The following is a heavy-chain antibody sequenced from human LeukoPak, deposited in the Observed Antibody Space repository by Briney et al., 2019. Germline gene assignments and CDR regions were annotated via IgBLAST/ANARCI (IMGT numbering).Heavy chain of an antibody. CDR1: GFSFSSSW. CDR2: IKEDGSEK. V-gene: IGHV3-7*05. Sequence: GGSLRLSCAASGFSFSSSWMSWVRQAPGKGLEWVANIKEDGSEKYYADSVKGRFAISRDNAKNSLYLQMSSLRAEDTAVYYCARRNPWFDPWGQGTLVTVSS. CDR3: ARRNPWFDP. J-gene: IGHJ5*02.